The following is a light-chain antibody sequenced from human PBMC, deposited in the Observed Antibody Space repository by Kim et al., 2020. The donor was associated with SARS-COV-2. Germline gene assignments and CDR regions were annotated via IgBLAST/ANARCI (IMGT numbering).Light chain of an antibody. J-gene: IGKJ2*01. CDR3: QQSNNLPAT. CDR2: DAS. CDR1: HDICNS. Sequence: SAFVGDRVTITCQASHDICNSLNWYQQIPGKAPKLLIYDASNLETGVPSRFSGSGSGTDFAFTISGLQPEDIATYYCQQSNNLPATFGQGTKLEI. V-gene: IGKV1-33*01.